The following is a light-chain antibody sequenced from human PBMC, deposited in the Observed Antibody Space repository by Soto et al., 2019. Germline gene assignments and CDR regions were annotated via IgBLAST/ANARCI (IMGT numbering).Light chain of an antibody. CDR1: QSVSSNY. V-gene: IGKV3-20*01. Sequence: ESVLTQSPGTLSLSPGEKATLSCRASQSVSSNYLAWYQQKPGQAPRPLIYGASSRAIGIPDRFSGSGSGTDFTLTISRLEPEDLAVYYCQQYGSLPWTFGQGTKV. CDR2: GAS. CDR3: QQYGSLPWT. J-gene: IGKJ1*01.